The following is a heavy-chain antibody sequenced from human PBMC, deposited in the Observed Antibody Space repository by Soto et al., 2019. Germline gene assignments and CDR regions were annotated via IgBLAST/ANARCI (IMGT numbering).Heavy chain of an antibody. J-gene: IGHJ5*02. Sequence: QLQLQESGPGLVRPSEALSLTCTVSGGSISSFAYYWGWIRQPPGKGLEWIGTVYYNENTYYNPSLQSRVTISVDTAKNQFSLNLRSVTAADTAIYFCARRERYYGSPGWFDPWGQGTLVTVSS. V-gene: IGHV4-39*01. CDR1: GGSISSFAYY. CDR3: ARRERYYGSPGWFDP. CDR2: VYYNENT. D-gene: IGHD3-10*01.